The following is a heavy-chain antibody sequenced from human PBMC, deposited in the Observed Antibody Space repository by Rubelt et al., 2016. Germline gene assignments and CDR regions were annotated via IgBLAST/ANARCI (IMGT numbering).Heavy chain of an antibody. Sequence: QVQLQESGPGLVKPSETLSLTCTVSGGSISSYHWSWIRQPPGKGLEWIGYIYYSGSTNYNPSLKSRVTISVATSKNKFSLKVNAVTAADTAVSYCARGDIAARLQYWGQGTLVTVSS. V-gene: IGHV4-59*12. D-gene: IGHD6-6*01. CDR1: GGSISSYH. CDR2: IYYSGST. CDR3: ARGDIAARLQY. J-gene: IGHJ4*02.